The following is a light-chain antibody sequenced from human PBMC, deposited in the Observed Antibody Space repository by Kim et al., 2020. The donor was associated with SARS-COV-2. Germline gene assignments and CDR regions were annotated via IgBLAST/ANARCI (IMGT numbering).Light chain of an antibody. CDR1: SNNVGDQG. Sequence: QAGLTQSPSVSKGLRQTATLTCTGNSNNVGDQGAAWLQLHQGNPPKLLSDRINHRPSGISARFSASRSGNTASLTITGLQPEDEADFYCSAWDSSLNAWVFGGGTQLTVL. CDR3: SAWDSSLNAWV. J-gene: IGLJ3*02. CDR2: RIN. V-gene: IGLV10-54*04.